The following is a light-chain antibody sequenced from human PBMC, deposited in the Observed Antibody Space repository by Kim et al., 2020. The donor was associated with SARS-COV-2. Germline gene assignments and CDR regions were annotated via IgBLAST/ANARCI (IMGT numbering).Light chain of an antibody. Sequence: PGKTARITCGGNNSGGKSVHWYQQKQGQAPVLVIYYDTDRPSGIPERFSGSNSGNTATLTISRVEAGDEADYYCQVWDSSSDHHVVFGGGTQLTVL. CDR2: YDT. CDR1: NSGGKS. CDR3: QVWDSSSDHHVV. V-gene: IGLV3-21*04. J-gene: IGLJ2*01.